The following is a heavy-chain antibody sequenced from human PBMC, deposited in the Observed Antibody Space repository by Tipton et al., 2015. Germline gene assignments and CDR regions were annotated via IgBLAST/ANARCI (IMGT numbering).Heavy chain of an antibody. J-gene: IGHJ5*02. V-gene: IGHV4-61*01. CDR2: IYYSGST. D-gene: IGHD5-12*01. Sequence: TLSLTCTVSGGPVTSGTSYWSWNRQPPGKGLEWIGFIYYSGSTNYNPSLKSRVTISVDTSKKQFSLKLSAVTAADTAVYYCARGGYSGCGVSCWYEPWGQGTLVSVSS. CDR1: GGPVTSGTSY. CDR3: ARGGYSGCGVSCWYEP.